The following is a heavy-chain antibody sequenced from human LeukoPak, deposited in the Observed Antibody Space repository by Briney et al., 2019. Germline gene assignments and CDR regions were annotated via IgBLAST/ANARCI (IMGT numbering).Heavy chain of an antibody. V-gene: IGHV3-33*01. CDR3: ARDDSYGGNLYFYYGTDV. CDR1: GFTFSDYG. D-gene: IGHD4-23*01. CDR2: IWYSGTNN. J-gene: IGHJ6*02. Sequence: GGPLRLSCAASGFTFSDYGMHWIRQAPGKGLEWITVIWYSGTNNYYADSVKGRFTVSRDNSKNTVFLQMNSLTVDDTAVYYCARDDSYGGNLYFYYGTDVWGQGTTVNVSS.